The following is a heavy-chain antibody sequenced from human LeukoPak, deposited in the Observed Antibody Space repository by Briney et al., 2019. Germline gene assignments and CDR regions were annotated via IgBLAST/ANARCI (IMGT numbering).Heavy chain of an antibody. V-gene: IGHV4-59*08. D-gene: IGHD6-19*01. CDR2: IDYSGST. CDR1: GGFMRTYY. J-gene: IGHJ2*01. Sequence: SETLSLTCSVSGGFMRTYYWSCIRQPPGKGLEWIGYIDYSGSTNYNPSLRSRVTISVATSKNQFSLKLTSVTAADTAVYLSARHGGGWSFDQWGRGTLVTVSS. CDR3: ARHGGGWSFDQ.